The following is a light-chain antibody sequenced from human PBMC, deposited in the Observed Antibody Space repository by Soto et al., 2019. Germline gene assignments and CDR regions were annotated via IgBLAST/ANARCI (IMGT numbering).Light chain of an antibody. CDR2: SAS. J-gene: IGKJ1*01. V-gene: IGKV1-39*01. CDR1: QSISPY. Sequence: DIKMTQSPSSLSASVGDRVTITCRASQSISPYLNWYQQKPGKAPNLLIYSASILESGVPSRSRGSVSGTDFTLTISRLKIPDFATYYCHQYNTDWAVGQGTKVDIQ. CDR3: HQYNTDWA.